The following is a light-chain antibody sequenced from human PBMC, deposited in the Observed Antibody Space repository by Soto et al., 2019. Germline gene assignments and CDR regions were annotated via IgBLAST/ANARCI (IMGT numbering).Light chain of an antibody. CDR1: SSDVGGYNY. Sequence: QSALTQPASVSGSPGQSITISCTGTSSDVGGYNYVSWYQHHPGKAPKLMIFDVSNRPSGVSNRFSGSKSGNTASLTISGLQPEDEADYYCSSYTTSNTRQIAFETGTKVTVL. CDR2: DVS. CDR3: SSYTTSNTRQIA. V-gene: IGLV2-14*03. J-gene: IGLJ1*01.